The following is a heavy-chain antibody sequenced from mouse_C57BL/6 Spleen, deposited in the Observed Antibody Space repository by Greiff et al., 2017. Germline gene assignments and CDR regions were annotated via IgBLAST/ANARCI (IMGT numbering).Heavy chain of an antibody. J-gene: IGHJ2*01. Sequence: VQLQQSGPELVKPGASVKMSCKASGYTFTDYNMHWVKQSHGKSLEWIGYINPNNGGTSYNQRFKGKATLTVNKSSSTAYMELRSLTSEDSAVYYCTREPYYYDGYWGQGATLTVSS. CDR1: GYTFTDYN. CDR2: INPNNGGT. CDR3: TREPYYYDGY. V-gene: IGHV1-22*01. D-gene: IGHD6-5*01.